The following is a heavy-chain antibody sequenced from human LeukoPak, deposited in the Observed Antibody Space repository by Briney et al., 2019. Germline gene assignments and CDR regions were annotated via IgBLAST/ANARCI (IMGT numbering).Heavy chain of an antibody. CDR1: GFTFSSSV. J-gene: IGHJ4*02. V-gene: IGHV3-23*01. CDR2: IVGTDNKT. CDR3: AKERLAN. Sequence: GGSLRLSCAASGFTFSSSVMNWVRQAPGKGLEWVASIVGTDNKTYYADSLKGRFTVSRDTSRDTLYLQMNNLRAEDTAIYYCAKERLANWGQGTLVTVSS.